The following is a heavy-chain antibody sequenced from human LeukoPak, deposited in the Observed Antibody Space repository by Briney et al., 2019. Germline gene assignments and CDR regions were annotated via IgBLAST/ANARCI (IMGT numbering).Heavy chain of an antibody. CDR1: GGSISSSSYY. V-gene: IGHV4-39*01. CDR2: IYYSGST. J-gene: IGHJ4*02. CDR3: ARGSGYYYGDFDY. Sequence: SETLSLTCTVSGGSISSSSYYWGWIRQPPGKGLEWIGSIYYSGSTYYNPSLKNRVTISVDTSKNQFSLKLSSVTAADTAVYYCARGSGYYYGDFDYWGQGTLVTVSS. D-gene: IGHD3-22*01.